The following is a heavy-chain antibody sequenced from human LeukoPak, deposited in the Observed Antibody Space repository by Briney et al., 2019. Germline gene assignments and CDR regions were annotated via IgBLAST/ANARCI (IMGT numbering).Heavy chain of an antibody. CDR3: ATHISSTTYYFGMDV. D-gene: IGHD6-13*01. V-gene: IGHV5-51*01. CDR2: IYPGDSDT. J-gene: IGHJ6*02. CDR1: GYSFTNYW. Sequence: GESLKISCKGSGYSFTNYWVGWVRQMPGKGLEWMGIIYPGDSDTRYSPSLQGQVTISADKSISTAYLQWSSLRASDTAKYYCATHISSTTYYFGMDVWGQGTTVTVSS.